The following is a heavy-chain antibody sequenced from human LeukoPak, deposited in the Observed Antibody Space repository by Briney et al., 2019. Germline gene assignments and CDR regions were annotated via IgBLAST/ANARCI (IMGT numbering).Heavy chain of an antibody. CDR3: ARVSQRVGAFDI. D-gene: IGHD1-26*01. CDR1: GFTFSSYS. Sequence: PGGTLRLSCADSGFTFSSYSMNWVRQATGKGLEWVSSISSSSSTIYYADSVKGRFTISRDNAKNSLYLQMNSLRAEDTAVYYCARVSQRVGAFDIWGQGTMVTVSS. J-gene: IGHJ3*02. CDR2: ISSSSSTI. V-gene: IGHV3-48*04.